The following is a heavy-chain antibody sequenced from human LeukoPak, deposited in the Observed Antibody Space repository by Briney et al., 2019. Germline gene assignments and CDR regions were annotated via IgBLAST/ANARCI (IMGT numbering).Heavy chain of an antibody. D-gene: IGHD1-14*01. CDR1: GFTFSNYI. CDR3: XRVRGGGFRTADS. Sequence: PGGSLRLSCEASGFTFSNYIMHWVRQAPGKGLDWVAVTLEDGRYQSYSDSVKGRFTISRDNSKNTLFLQMNSLRGEDTAVYYXXRVRGGGFRTADSWGQGTLVTVSS. CDR2: TLEDGRYQ. V-gene: IGHV3-30*04. J-gene: IGHJ4*02.